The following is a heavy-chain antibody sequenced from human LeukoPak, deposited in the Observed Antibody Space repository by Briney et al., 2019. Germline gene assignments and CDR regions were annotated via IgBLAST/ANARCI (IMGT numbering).Heavy chain of an antibody. CDR2: ISSSSSYM. V-gene: IGHV3-21*01. J-gene: IGHJ3*02. CDR1: GFTFSSYS. CDR3: ARDPFTVMVRGEEFGAFDI. Sequence: GGSLRLSCAASGFTFSSYSMNGVRQAPGKGLEWVSSISSSSSYMYYADSVKGRFTISRDNARKSLYLQMNSLSAEDTAVYYCARDPFTVMVRGEEFGAFDIWGQGTMVTVSS. D-gene: IGHD3-10*01.